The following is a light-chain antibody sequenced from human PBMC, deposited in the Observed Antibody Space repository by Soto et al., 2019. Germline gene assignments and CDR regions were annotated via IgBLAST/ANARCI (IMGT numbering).Light chain of an antibody. CDR1: SSDVGGYNY. J-gene: IGLJ2*01. CDR3: SSYGGSNHVV. V-gene: IGLV2-8*01. CDR2: EVS. Sequence: QSALTQPPSASGSPGPSVTISCTGTSSDVGGYNYVSWYQQHPGKAPKLIIYEVSKRPSGVPDHFSGSKSGNTASLTVSGLQADDEADYYCSSYGGSNHVVFGGGTKLTVL.